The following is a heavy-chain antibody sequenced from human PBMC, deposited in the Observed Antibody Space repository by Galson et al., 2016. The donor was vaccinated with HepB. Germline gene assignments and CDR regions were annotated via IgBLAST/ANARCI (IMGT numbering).Heavy chain of an antibody. D-gene: IGHD3-10*01. V-gene: IGHV4-59*01. J-gene: IGHJ4*02. CDR1: GGSIISYY. CDR3: ARGSSGTHYTSDY. Sequence: ETLSLTCTVSGGSIISYYWSWIRQSPGKGLECIGYIYYSGSTSYNPSLNSRATMSVDTSKNQFSLKLYSVTAADTAVYYCARGSSGTHYTSDYWGQGTLVTVPS. CDR2: IYYSGST.